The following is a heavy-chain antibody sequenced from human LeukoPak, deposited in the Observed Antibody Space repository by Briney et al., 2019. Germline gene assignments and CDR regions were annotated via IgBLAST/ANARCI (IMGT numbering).Heavy chain of an antibody. CDR2: IYYSGST. CDR3: ARGTYYDFWSGYTNWFDP. D-gene: IGHD3-3*01. V-gene: IGHV4-30-4*08. Sequence: PSETLSLTCTVSGGSISSGDYYWSWIRQPPGTGLEWLGYIYYSGSTYYNPSLKSRVTISVDTSKNQFSLKLSSVTAADTAVYYCARGTYYDFWSGYTNWFDPWGQGTLVTVSS. J-gene: IGHJ5*02. CDR1: GGSISSGDYY.